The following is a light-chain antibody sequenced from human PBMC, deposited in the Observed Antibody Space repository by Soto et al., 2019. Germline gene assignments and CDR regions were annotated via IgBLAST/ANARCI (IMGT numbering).Light chain of an antibody. CDR1: TSHVGTYGL. V-gene: IGLV2-23*02. Sequence: QSALTQPASVSGSPGQSITISCTGTTSHVGTYGLVSWYQQYPGKAPKLMIYEVSKRPSGVSNHFSGSKSGNTASLTISGLQAEDEADYYCCSYAGTNTYVLGTGTKLTVL. CDR3: CSYAGTNTYV. CDR2: EVS. J-gene: IGLJ1*01.